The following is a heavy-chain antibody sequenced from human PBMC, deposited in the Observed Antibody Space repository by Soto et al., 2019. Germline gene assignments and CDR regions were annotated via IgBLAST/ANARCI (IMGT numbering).Heavy chain of an antibody. CDR3: ARGGPIAGDFYYFDY. D-gene: IGHD4-17*01. J-gene: IGHJ4*02. CDR2: IYYSGST. Sequence: SETLSLTCTVSGGSISSGDYYWSWIRQPPGKGLEWIGYIYYSGSTYYNPSLKSRVTISVDTSKNQFSLKLSSVTAADTAVYYCARGGPIAGDFYYFDYWGQGXLVTVYS. CDR1: GGSISSGDYY. V-gene: IGHV4-30-4*01.